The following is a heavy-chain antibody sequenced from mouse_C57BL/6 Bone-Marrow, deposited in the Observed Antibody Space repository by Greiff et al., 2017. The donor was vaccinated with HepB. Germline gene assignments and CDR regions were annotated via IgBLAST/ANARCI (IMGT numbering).Heavy chain of an antibody. D-gene: IGHD1-1*01. J-gene: IGHJ2*01. CDR3: APNYYGSSYFDY. CDR2: IDPSDSYT. CDR1: GYTFTSYW. V-gene: IGHV1-50*01. Sequence: QVQLKQPGAELVKPGASVKLSCKASGYTFTSYWMQWVKQRPGQGLEWIGEIDPSDSYTNYNQKFKGKATLTVDTSSSTAYMQLSSLTSEDSAVYYCAPNYYGSSYFDYWGQGTTLTVSS.